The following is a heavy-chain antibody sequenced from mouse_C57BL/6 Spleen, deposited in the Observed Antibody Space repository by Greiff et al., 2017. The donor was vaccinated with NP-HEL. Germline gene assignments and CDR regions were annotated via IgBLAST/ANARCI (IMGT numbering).Heavy chain of an antibody. CDR1: GYTFTSYW. D-gene: IGHD2-4*01. Sequence: QVQLKQPGAELVKPGASVKMSCKASGYTFTSYWITWVKQRPGQGLEWIGDIYPGSGSTNYNEKFKSKATLTVDTSSSTAYMQLSSLTSEDSAVYYCARGEPYDYVDYWYFDVWGTGTTVTVSS. CDR2: IYPGSGST. J-gene: IGHJ1*03. V-gene: IGHV1-55*01. CDR3: ARGEPYDYVDYWYFDV.